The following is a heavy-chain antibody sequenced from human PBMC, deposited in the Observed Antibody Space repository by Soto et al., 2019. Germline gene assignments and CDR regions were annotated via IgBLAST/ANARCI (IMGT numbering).Heavy chain of an antibody. CDR2: ISAFNGNT. CDR1: GYTLSSYG. V-gene: IGHV1-18*01. D-gene: IGHD6-13*01. Sequence: ASVKVSCKASGYTLSSYGISWVRQAPGQGREWVGWISAFNGNTNYAQKLQGRVTMTTDTTTRTTYMELRSLRSDDTAVYYCARVVAAAGTRSGYYYYYGMDVWGQGTTVTVSS. J-gene: IGHJ6*02. CDR3: ARVVAAAGTRSGYYYYYGMDV.